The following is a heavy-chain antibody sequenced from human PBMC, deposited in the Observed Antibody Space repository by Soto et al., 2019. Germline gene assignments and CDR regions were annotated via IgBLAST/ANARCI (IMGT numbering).Heavy chain of an antibody. CDR3: ARDSSYCSSTNCYQDY. CDR1: GYTFTGYY. J-gene: IGHJ4*02. V-gene: IGHV1-2*02. Sequence: RASVKVSCKASGYTFTGYYMHWVRQAPGQGLEWMGWINPNSGGTNYAQKFQGRVTMTRDTSISTAYMELSRLRSDDTAAYYCARDSSYCSSTNCYQDYWGQGTLVTVSS. CDR2: INPNSGGT. D-gene: IGHD2-2*01.